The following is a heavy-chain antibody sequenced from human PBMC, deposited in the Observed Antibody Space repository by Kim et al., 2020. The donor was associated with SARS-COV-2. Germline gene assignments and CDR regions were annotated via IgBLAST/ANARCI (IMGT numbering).Heavy chain of an antibody. CDR3: ARDLGYCSGGSYFPVDY. D-gene: IGHD2-15*01. V-gene: IGHV3-48*02. J-gene: IGHJ4*02. Sequence: SVNGRFTISRDNAKNSLYLQRNSLRDEDTAVYYCARDLGYCSGGSYFPVDYWGQGTLVTVSS.